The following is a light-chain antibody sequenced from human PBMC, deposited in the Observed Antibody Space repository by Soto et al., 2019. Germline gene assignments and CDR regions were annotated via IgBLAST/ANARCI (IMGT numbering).Light chain of an antibody. V-gene: IGLV2-23*01. CDR2: EGT. Sequence: QSALAQPASVSGSPGQSITISCTGTSRDVGTYNRVSWYQHHPGKAPKLMIYEGTKRPSGVSNRFSDSKSGNTASLTISGLQAEDEADYYCCSYAGGNTDVFGTGTKLTVL. CDR3: CSYAGGNTDV. CDR1: SRDVGTYNR. J-gene: IGLJ1*01.